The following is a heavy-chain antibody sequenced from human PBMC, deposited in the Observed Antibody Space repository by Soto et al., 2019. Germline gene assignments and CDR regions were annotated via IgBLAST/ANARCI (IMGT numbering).Heavy chain of an antibody. CDR1: GFTFSSYA. V-gene: IGHV3-23*01. Sequence: GGSLRLSCAASGFTFSSYAMSWVRQAPGKGLEWVSAISGSGGSTYYADSVKGRFTISRDNSRNTLYLQMNSLRAEDTAVYYCAKGGYCSGGSCYSNAFDIWGQGTMVTVS. J-gene: IGHJ3*02. D-gene: IGHD2-15*01. CDR3: AKGGYCSGGSCYSNAFDI. CDR2: ISGSGGST.